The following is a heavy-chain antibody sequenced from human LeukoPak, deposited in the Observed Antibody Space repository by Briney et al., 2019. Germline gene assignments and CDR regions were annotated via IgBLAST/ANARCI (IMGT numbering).Heavy chain of an antibody. CDR1: GFTFSDYC. D-gene: IGHD6-19*01. V-gene: IGHV3-11*06. Sequence: GGSLRLSCAASGFTFSDYCMSWIRQAPGKGLEWVSYISSSSSYTNYADSVKGRFTISRDNAKNSLYLQMNSLRAEDTAVYYCARAYSSGWYGDYWGQGTLVTVSS. CDR2: ISSSSSYT. J-gene: IGHJ4*02. CDR3: ARAYSSGWYGDY.